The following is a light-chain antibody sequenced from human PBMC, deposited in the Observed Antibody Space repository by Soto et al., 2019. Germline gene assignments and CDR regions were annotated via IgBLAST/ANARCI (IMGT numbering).Light chain of an antibody. V-gene: IGKV1-39*01. CDR3: QQSYSTPY. CDR1: QSIISY. J-gene: IGKJ3*01. CDR2: AAS. Sequence: DIQMTQSPSSLSASVGYRVTITCRASQSIISYLNWYQQKPGKAPKLLIYAASSLQSGVPSRFSGSGSGTDFTLTISSLQPEDFATYYCQQSYSTPYFGPGTKVDI.